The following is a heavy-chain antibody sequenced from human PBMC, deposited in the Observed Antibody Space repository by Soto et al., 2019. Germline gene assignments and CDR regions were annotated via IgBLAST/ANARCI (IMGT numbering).Heavy chain of an antibody. V-gene: IGHV1-18*01. CDR1: GYSFTNYG. Sequence: ASAKVSCKASGYSFTNYGVTWVRQAPGQGLEWMGWISAFNGNTHYAQNLQGRVTMTTDASTSTAYMELRSLRSDDTAVYYCARDRGVAPPVAGNTHYYYYMDVWGKGTTVTVSS. D-gene: IGHD6-19*01. CDR3: ARDRGVAPPVAGNTHYYYYMDV. CDR2: ISAFNGNT. J-gene: IGHJ6*03.